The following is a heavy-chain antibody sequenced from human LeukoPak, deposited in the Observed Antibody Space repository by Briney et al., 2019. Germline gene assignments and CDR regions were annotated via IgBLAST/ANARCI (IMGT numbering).Heavy chain of an antibody. V-gene: IGHV4-59*01. J-gene: IGHJ5*01. Sequence: KPSETLPLTCTLSGGSISGYYWSWIRQPPGKGLEWIGYISYTGTTHYNPSLRSRVSISLDTSKNQFSLSLRSMAAADTAVYYCARHMFASGSYQGHWFDPWGQGTLVTVSS. CDR3: ARHMFASGSYQGHWFDP. CDR1: GGSISGYY. D-gene: IGHD3-10*01. CDR2: ISYTGTT.